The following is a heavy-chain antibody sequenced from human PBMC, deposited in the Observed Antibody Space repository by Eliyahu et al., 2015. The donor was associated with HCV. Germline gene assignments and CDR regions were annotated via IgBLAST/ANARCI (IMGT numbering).Heavy chain of an antibody. CDR3: AKRDFSDPDNYYPLFDY. CDR2: ITGSGLKT. D-gene: IGHD3-22*01. CDR1: GFTFSTFA. Sequence: EVQLLESGGGLVQPGGSLRLSCAASGFTFSTFAMAWVRQAPGKGLQGVSGITGSGLKTYYADSVKGRFTISRDNSKNTLYLQMDSLRAEDTAVYYCAKRDFSDPDNYYPLFDYWGQGAQVTVSS. J-gene: IGHJ4*02. V-gene: IGHV3-23*01.